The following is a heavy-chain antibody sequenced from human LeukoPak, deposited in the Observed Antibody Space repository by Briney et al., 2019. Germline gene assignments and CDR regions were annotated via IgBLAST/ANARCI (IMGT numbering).Heavy chain of an antibody. CDR2: IKQDGSEK. J-gene: IGHJ4*02. V-gene: IGHV3-7*01. Sequence: PGGSLRLSCAASGFTFSSYWMSWVRQAPGKGLEWVANIKQDGSEKYYVDSVKGRFTISRDNAKNSLYLQMNSLRAEDTAVYYCASSSGSYDFDYWGQGTLVTVSS. CDR1: GFTFSSYW. CDR3: ASSSGSYDFDY. D-gene: IGHD1-26*01.